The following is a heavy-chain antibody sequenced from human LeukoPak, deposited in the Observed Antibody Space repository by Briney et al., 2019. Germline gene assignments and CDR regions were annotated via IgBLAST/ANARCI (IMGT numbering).Heavy chain of an antibody. V-gene: IGHV3-7*03. CDR1: GFTFSSYW. D-gene: IGHD6-13*01. CDR3: ARESSSSWWDY. J-gene: IGHJ4*02. Sequence: GGSLRLSCAASGFTFSSYWMSWVRQAPGKGLEWVANIKQDGSEKYYVGSVKGRFTISRDNAKNSLYLQMNSLRAEDTAVYYCARESSSSWWDYWGQGTLVTVSS. CDR2: IKQDGSEK.